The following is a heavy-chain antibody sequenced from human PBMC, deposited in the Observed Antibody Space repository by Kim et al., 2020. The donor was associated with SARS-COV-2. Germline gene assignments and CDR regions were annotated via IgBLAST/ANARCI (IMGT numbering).Heavy chain of an antibody. Sequence: YADSVKGRFTISRDNAKNSLFLQMNTLRAEDTAVYYCARGHRSGNVGNFDYWGQGVLVTVSS. D-gene: IGHD6-19*01. J-gene: IGHJ4*02. V-gene: IGHV3-11*06. CDR3: ARGHRSGNVGNFDY.